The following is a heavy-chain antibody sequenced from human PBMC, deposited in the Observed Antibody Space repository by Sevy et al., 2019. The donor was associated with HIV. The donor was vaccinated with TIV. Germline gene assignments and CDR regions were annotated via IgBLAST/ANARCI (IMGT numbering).Heavy chain of an antibody. CDR3: ASSTTGYYYDSNH. J-gene: IGHJ5*02. CDR1: GGSISSGGYY. D-gene: IGHD3-22*01. Sequence: SETLSLTCTVSGGSISSGGYYWSWIRQHRGKGLEWIGYIYYSGSTYYNPSLKSRVTISVDTSKNQFSLKLSSVTAATTAVYYCASSTTGYYYDSNHWGQRTLVTVSS. V-gene: IGHV4-31*03. CDR2: IYYSGST.